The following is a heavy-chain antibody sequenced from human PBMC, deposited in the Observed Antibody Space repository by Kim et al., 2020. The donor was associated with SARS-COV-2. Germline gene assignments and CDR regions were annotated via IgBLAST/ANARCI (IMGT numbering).Heavy chain of an antibody. J-gene: IGHJ6*02. Sequence: GGSLRLSCAASGFTFSSYAMHWVRQAPGKGLEWVAVISYDGSNKYYAVSVKGRFTISRDNSKNTLYLQMNSLRAEDTAVYYCARDHRDDYYYYGMDVWGQGTTVTVSS. CDR1: GFTFSSYA. CDR2: ISYDGSNK. CDR3: ARDHRDDYYYYGMDV. V-gene: IGHV3-30*04.